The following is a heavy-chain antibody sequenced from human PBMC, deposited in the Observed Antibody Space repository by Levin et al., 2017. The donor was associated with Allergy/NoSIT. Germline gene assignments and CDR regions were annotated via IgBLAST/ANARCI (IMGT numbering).Heavy chain of an antibody. J-gene: IGHJ5*02. Sequence: ASVKVSCKASGYTFTSYGISWVRQAPGQGLEWMGWISAYNGNTNYAQKLQGRVTMTTDTSTSTAYMELRSLRSDDTAVYYCARADDYSNFNWFDPWGQGTLVTVSS. CDR1: GYTFTSYG. D-gene: IGHD4-11*01. V-gene: IGHV1-18*01. CDR3: ARADDYSNFNWFDP. CDR2: ISAYNGNT.